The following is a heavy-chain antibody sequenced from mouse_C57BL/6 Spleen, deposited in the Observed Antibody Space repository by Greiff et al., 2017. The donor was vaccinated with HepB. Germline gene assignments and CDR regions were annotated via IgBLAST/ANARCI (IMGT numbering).Heavy chain of an antibody. CDR1: GYSITSDY. CDR2: ISYSGST. D-gene: IGHD1-1*01. V-gene: IGHV3-8*01. J-gene: IGHJ1*03. Sequence: VQLKESGPGLAKPSQTLSLTCSVTGYSITSDYWNWIRKFPGNKLEYMGYISYSGSTYYNPSLKSRISITRDTSKNQYYLQLNSVTTEDTATYYCARSPNYYGSSPSYWYFDVWGTGTTVTVSS. CDR3: ARSPNYYGSSPSYWYFDV.